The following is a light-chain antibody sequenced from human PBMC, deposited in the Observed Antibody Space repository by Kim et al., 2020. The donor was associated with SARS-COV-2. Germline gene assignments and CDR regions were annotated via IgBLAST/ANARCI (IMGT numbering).Light chain of an antibody. Sequence: LSPGERATLSCRASQSVSSYLAWYQQKPGQAPRLLIYDASNRATGIPARFSGSGSGTDFTLTISSLEPEDFAVYYCQQRSNWPVTFGPGTKVDIK. CDR2: DAS. V-gene: IGKV3-11*01. CDR3: QQRSNWPVT. J-gene: IGKJ3*01. CDR1: QSVSSY.